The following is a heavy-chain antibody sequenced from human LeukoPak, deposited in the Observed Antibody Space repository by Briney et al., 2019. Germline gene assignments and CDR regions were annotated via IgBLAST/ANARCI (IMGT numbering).Heavy chain of an antibody. D-gene: IGHD6-13*01. J-gene: IGHJ4*02. CDR3: ARGRIAAAGTVPNYFDY. Sequence: SETLSLTCAVYGGSFSGYYWTWIRQPPGKGLEWIGEINHSGSPNYNPSLKSRVTISVDTSKNQFSLKLSSVTAADTAVYYCARGRIAAAGTVPNYFDYWGQGTLVTVSS. V-gene: IGHV4-34*01. CDR1: GGSFSGYY. CDR2: INHSGSP.